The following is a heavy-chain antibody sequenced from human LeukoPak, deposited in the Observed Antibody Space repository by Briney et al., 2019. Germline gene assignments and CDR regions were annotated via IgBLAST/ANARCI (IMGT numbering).Heavy chain of an antibody. CDR2: FYTTGGT. D-gene: IGHD6-13*01. J-gene: IGHJ4*02. Sequence: PSETLSLTCTVSAGSITSYYWSWIRQPPGKGLEWIGYFYTTGGTNYNPSLKSRVTMSLDTSKNQFSLKLSSVTAADTAVYYCARGLPLRGGSSWKYWGQGTLVTVSS. V-gene: IGHV4-4*09. CDR1: AGSITSYY. CDR3: ARGLPLRGGSSWKY.